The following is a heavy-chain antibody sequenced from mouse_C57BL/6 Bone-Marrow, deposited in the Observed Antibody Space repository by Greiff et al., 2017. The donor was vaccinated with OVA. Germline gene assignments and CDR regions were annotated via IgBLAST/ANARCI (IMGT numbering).Heavy chain of an antibody. CDR1: GYTFTTYP. Sequence: VQLQQSGAELVKPGASVKMSCKASGYTFTTYPIEWMKQNHGKSLEWIGNFHPYNDDTKYNEKIKGKATLTVEKSSSTVYLELSRLTSDDSAVYYCARGIYYGSSYWYFDVWGTGTTVTVSS. CDR3: ARGIYYGSSYWYFDV. CDR2: FHPYNDDT. V-gene: IGHV1-47*01. D-gene: IGHD1-1*01. J-gene: IGHJ1*03.